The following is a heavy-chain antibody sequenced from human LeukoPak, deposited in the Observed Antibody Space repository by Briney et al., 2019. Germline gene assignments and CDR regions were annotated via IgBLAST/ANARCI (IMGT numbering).Heavy chain of an antibody. V-gene: IGHV3-23*01. CDR3: AKSTTCDFWTGFSFDF. D-gene: IGHD3/OR15-3a*01. CDR1: GFSFSTYA. J-gene: IGHJ4*02. CDR2: VSDTGGRT. Sequence: GGSLRLSCAASGFSFSTYAMSWVRQAPGKGLEWVSTVSDTGGRTYYADSERGRFTIPRDNSKNTLYLQMNSLRVEDTAVYYCAKSTTCDFWTGFSFDFWGQGALVTVSS.